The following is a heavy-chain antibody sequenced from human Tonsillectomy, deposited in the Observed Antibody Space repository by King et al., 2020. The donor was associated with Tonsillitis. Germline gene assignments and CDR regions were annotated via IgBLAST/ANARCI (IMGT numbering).Heavy chain of an antibody. V-gene: IGHV4-59*01. J-gene: IGHJ5*01. D-gene: IGHD3-3*01. Sequence: QLQESGPGLVKPSETLSLTCTVSGGSISSYYWSWIRQPPGKGLEWIGYIYYSGSTNYNPSLKSRVTISVDTSKNQFSLKLSSVTAADTAVYYCARGDYDFWSGLNAWGHGTLVTVSS. CDR3: ARGDYDFWSGLNA. CDR1: GGSISSYY. CDR2: IYYSGST.